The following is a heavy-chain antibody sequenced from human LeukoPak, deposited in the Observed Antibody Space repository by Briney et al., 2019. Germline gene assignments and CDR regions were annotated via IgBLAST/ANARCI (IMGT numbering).Heavy chain of an antibody. V-gene: IGHV4-59*01. CDR1: GGSISSYY. D-gene: IGHD6-13*01. CDR3: ARAGSSWYGMGFDY. CDR2: IYYSGST. Sequence: SETLSLTCTVSGGSISSYYWSWIRQPPGKGLEWIGYIYYSGSTNYNPSLKSRVTISVDTSKNQFSLKLSSVTAADTAVYCCARAGSSWYGMGFDYWGQGTLVTVSS. J-gene: IGHJ4*02.